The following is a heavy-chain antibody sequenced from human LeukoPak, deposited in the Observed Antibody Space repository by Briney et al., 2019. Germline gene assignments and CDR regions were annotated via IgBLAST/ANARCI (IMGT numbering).Heavy chain of an antibody. V-gene: IGHV4-59*01. Sequence: KPSETLSLTCTVSGGSISSYYWSWIRQPPGKGLEWIGYIYYSGSTNYNPSLKSRVTISVDTSKNQFSLKLSSVTAADTAVYYCARGPSGSGDAFDIWGRGTMVTVSS. D-gene: IGHD1-14*01. CDR1: GGSISSYY. J-gene: IGHJ3*02. CDR3: ARGPSGSGDAFDI. CDR2: IYYSGST.